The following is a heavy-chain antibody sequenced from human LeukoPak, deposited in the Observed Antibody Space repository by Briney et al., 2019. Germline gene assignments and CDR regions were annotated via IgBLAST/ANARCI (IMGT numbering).Heavy chain of an antibody. D-gene: IGHD5-24*01. J-gene: IGHJ4*02. Sequence: GASVKVSCKASGYTFTGYYMHWVRQAPGQGLEWMGWINPNSGGTNYAQKFQGRVTMTRDTSISTAYMELSRLRSDDTAVYYCARSYAVNGYNYGYWGQGTLVTVSS. CDR3: ARSYAVNGYNYGY. V-gene: IGHV1-2*02. CDR2: INPNSGGT. CDR1: GYTFTGYY.